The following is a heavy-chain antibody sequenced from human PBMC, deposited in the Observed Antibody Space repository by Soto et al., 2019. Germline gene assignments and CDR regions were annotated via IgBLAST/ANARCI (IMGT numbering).Heavy chain of an antibody. V-gene: IGHV4-39*02. J-gene: IGHJ4*02. CDR2: IYYRGNA. CDR1: DDSINSDKYY. CDR3: ARVVNTYYDFWSGYPAFDY. Sequence: SETLSLTCSVSDDSINSDKYYWGWIRQPPGKGLEWIGSIYYRGNAYYNPSLQTRVAISLDTSASTAYMELSSLRSEDTAVYYCARVVNTYYDFWSGYPAFDYWGQGTLVTVSS. D-gene: IGHD3-3*01.